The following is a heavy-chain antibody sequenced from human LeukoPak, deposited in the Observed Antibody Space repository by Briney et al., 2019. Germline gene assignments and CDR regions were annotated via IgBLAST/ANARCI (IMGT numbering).Heavy chain of an antibody. CDR3: ARQDVIAARQLDY. CDR1: GGSISSSSYY. J-gene: IGHJ4*02. CDR2: IYYSGST. V-gene: IGHV4-39*01. Sequence: SETLSLTCTVSGGSISSSSYYWGWIRQPPGKGLEWIGSIYYSGSTYYNPSLKSRVTISVDTSKNQFSLKLSSVTAADTAVYYCARQDVIAARQLDYWGQGTLVTFSS. D-gene: IGHD6-6*01.